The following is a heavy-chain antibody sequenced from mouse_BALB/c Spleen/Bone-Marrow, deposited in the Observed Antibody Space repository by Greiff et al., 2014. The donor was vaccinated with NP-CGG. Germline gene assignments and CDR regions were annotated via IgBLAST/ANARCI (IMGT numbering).Heavy chain of an antibody. J-gene: IGHJ4*01. CDR3: TRWGTTVVAYYAMDY. Sequence: ESGAELVKPGASVKISCKASGYTFTSYWMHWVKQRPGQGLEWIGVIDPSDSYTSYNQKFKGKATLIVDTSSSTAYMQLSSLTSEDSAVYYCTRWGTTVVAYYAMDYWGQGTSVTVSS. CDR1: GYTFTSYW. CDR2: IDPSDSYT. D-gene: IGHD1-1*01. V-gene: IGHV1S127*01.